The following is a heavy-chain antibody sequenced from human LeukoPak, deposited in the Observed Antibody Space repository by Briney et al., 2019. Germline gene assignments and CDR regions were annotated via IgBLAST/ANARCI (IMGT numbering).Heavy chain of an antibody. V-gene: IGHV3-23*01. CDR1: GFTFSSYA. CDR3: AKDLGCYYDSSGLIEDY. CDR2: ISVSGGST. J-gene: IGHJ4*02. D-gene: IGHD3-22*01. Sequence: GGSLRLSCAASGFTFSSYAMSWVRQAPGKGLDWVSAISVSGGSTYYADSVKGRFTISRDNSKNTLDLQMNSLRAEDTGVYYCAKDLGCYYDSSGLIEDYWGQGTLVTVSS.